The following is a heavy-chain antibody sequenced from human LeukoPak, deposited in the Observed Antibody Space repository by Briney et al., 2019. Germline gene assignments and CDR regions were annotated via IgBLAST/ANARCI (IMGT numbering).Heavy chain of an antibody. D-gene: IGHD3-22*01. J-gene: IGHJ4*02. V-gene: IGHV3-33*01. CDR3: ARGVDYYDSSGTIDY. Sequence: GRSLRLSCAASGFTFSSYAMHWDRQAPGKGLEWVAVVWYDGSKTYSADSVKGRITISRDDSKNTLYLQMNSLRAEDTAVYYCARGVDYYDSSGTIDYWGQGTLVTVSS. CDR2: VWYDGSKT. CDR1: GFTFSSYA.